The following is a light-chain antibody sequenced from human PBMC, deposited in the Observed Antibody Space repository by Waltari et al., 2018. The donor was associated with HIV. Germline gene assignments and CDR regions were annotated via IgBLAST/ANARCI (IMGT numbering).Light chain of an antibody. CDR2: ENN. CDR3: GTWDSSLSAGV. J-gene: IGLJ2*01. V-gene: IGLV1-51*02. Sequence: QPVLTHPPSTSAAPGHQVTTSCSGSSSNIGDNSVSWFQPLPGTAPKLLIYENNKRPAGIPDRFSGSKSGTSATLGITGLQTGDEADYYCGTWDSSLSAGVFGGGTKLTVL. CDR1: SSNIGDNS.